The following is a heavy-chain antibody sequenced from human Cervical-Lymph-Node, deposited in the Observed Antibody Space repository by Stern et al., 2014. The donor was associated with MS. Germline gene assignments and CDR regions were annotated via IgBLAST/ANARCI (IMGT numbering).Heavy chain of an antibody. V-gene: IGHV5-51*01. Sequence: EVQLVESGPEVKRPGESLKISCQASGYTFTSYWIGWVRQMPGKGLEWMAFIFPGGSDIRYSPSFQGQVTISADKSSSTAYLQWNNLKASDTAIYYCARQRYFDYWGQGTLVTVSS. J-gene: IGHJ4*02. CDR3: ARQRYFDY. CDR1: GYTFTSYW. CDR2: IFPGGSDI.